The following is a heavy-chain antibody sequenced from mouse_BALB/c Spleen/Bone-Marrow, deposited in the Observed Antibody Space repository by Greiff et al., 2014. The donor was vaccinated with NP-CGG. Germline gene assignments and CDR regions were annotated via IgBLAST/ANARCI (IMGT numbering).Heavy chain of an antibody. D-gene: IGHD1-2*01. CDR1: GFDFSRYW. Sequence: DVMLVESGGGLVQPGGSLKLSCAASGFDFSRYWMSWVRQAPGKGLGWIGEINPDSNTINYTPSLKDKFIISRDNAKNTLYLQMSKVRSEDTALYYCARLSYYGLTDYWGQGTTLTVSS. CDR2: INPDSNTI. J-gene: IGHJ2*01. V-gene: IGHV4-1*02. CDR3: ARLSYYGLTDY.